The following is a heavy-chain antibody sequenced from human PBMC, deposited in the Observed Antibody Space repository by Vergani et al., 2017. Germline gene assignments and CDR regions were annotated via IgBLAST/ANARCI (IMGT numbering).Heavy chain of an antibody. D-gene: IGHD1-26*01. Sequence: EVQLLESGGSLKQPGGSVRLSCAASGFTFSTYAMRWVRQAPGKGLEWVSALTGGGGSTYYADSFKGRFIISRDNSRDTLYLQMNSLRPEDTATYYCVKDAGSYENFFDSWGQGTLVTVSS. CDR3: VKDAGSYENFFDS. V-gene: IGHV3-23*01. CDR1: GFTFSTYA. J-gene: IGHJ4*02. CDR2: LTGGGGST.